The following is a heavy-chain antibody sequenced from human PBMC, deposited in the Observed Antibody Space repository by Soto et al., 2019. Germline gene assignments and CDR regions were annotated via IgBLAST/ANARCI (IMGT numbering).Heavy chain of an antibody. Sequence: SETLSLTCTVSGGSSSSGDYYWSWIRQPPGKGLEWIGYIYYSGSTYYNPSLKSRVTISVDTSKNQFSLKLSSVTAADTAVYYCARVRVSSSCGWFDPWGQGTLVTVSS. CDR1: GGSSSSGDYY. V-gene: IGHV4-30-4*01. CDR3: ARVRVSSSCGWFDP. D-gene: IGHD6-13*01. J-gene: IGHJ5*02. CDR2: IYYSGST.